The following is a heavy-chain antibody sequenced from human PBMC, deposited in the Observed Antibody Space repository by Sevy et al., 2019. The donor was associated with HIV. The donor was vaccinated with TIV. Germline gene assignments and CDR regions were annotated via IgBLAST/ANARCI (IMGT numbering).Heavy chain of an antibody. CDR2: INQDGSEE. Sequence: GGSLRLSCAASGFNFRSYWMTWVRQAPGKGLEWVANINQDGSEENYVDSVKGRYTIFSDNAKNSLFLQLNSLRAEDTSVYYCARTGSYADTYYYYYAMDVWGQGATVTVSS. V-gene: IGHV3-7*01. CDR3: ARTGSYADTYYYYYAMDV. J-gene: IGHJ6*02. CDR1: GFNFRSYW. D-gene: IGHD3-16*01.